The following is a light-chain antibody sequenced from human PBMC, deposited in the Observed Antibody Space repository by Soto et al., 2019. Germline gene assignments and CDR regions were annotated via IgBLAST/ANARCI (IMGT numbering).Light chain of an antibody. J-gene: IGKJ4*01. CDR1: QNLLHSNGYNY. V-gene: IGKV2-28*01. CDR2: LGS. CDR3: MQALQTPLT. Sequence: DIVMTQSPLSLPVIPGEPASISCRSSQNLLHSNGYNYLDWYLQKPGQSPQLLINLGSNRASGVPDRFSGSGSSTDFILKISRVEAEDVGVYYWMQALQTPLTFGGGTKVEIK.